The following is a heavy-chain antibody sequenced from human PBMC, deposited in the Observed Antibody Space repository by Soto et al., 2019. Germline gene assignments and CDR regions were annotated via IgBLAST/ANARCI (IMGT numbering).Heavy chain of an antibody. V-gene: IGHV3-53*01. CDR2: IYSGGST. CDR1: GFTVSSNY. CDR3: ARDAGAGAFDI. J-gene: IGHJ3*02. D-gene: IGHD4-17*01. Sequence: EVQLVESGGGLIQPGGSLRLSCAASGFTVSSNYMSWVRQAPGKGLEWVSVIYSGGSTYYADSVKGRFNISRDNSKNTLYLQMTRLRDEDTAVYYCARDAGAGAFDIWGQGTMVTVSS.